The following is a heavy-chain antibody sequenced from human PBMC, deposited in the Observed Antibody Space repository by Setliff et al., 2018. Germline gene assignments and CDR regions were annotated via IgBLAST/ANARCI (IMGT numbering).Heavy chain of an antibody. Sequence: ASVKVSCKAAGYTFTKYAMNWVRQAPGQGLEWMGWINTNTGIPTYAQGFTGRFDFSLDTSVSTAYLQISSLKAEDTAVYYCAKVSGTCPYYYYYYMDVWGKGTTVTVS. CDR3: AKVSGTCPYYYYYYMDV. J-gene: IGHJ6*03. CDR2: INTNTGIP. D-gene: IGHD1-26*01. CDR1: GYTFTKYA. V-gene: IGHV7-4-1*02.